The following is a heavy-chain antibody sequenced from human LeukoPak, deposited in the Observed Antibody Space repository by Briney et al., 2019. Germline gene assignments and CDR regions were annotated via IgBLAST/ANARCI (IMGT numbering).Heavy chain of an antibody. V-gene: IGHV4-30-4*01. Sequence: PSETLSLTCTVSGGSISSGDYYWSWIRQPPGKGLEWIGYIYYSGSTYYNPSLRSRVTMSVDTSKNQFSLELRSVTAADTAVYYCGREEASMTTVDYWGQGTLVTVSS. CDR1: GGSISSGDYY. CDR3: GREEASMTTVDY. J-gene: IGHJ4*02. D-gene: IGHD4-17*01. CDR2: IYYSGST.